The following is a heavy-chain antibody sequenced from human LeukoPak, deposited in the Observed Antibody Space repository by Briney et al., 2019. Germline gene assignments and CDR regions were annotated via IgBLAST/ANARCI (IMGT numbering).Heavy chain of an antibody. CDR1: GFTVANDR. D-gene: IGHD5-24*01. CDR3: VRERFGAIVEN. CDR2: VYGGGNT. J-gene: IGHJ4*02. Sequence: GGSLRLSCAASGFTVANDRMSWVRQAPGKGLEWVSTVYGGGNTAYADSVKGRFTISRDASKNTLLLQMNSLRAEDTALYFCVRERFGAIVENWGQGALVIVSS. V-gene: IGHV3-53*01.